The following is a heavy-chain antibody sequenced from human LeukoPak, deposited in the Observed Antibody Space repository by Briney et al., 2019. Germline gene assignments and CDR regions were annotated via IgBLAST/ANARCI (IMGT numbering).Heavy chain of an antibody. V-gene: IGHV3-23*01. D-gene: IGHD2-21*01. Sequence: GGSLRLSCAASGFTFSSYWMSWVRQAPGKGLEFVSGIYENGGTTYYADSVKGRFSISRDNSKNTLYLQMDSLRGEDTAVYYCAKDFRIGYSAHFDYWGQGALVTVSS. CDR2: IYENGGTT. CDR1: GFTFSSYW. CDR3: AKDFRIGYSAHFDY. J-gene: IGHJ4*02.